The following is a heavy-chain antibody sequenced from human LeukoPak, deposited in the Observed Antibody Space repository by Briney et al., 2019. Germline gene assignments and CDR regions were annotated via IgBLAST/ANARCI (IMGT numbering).Heavy chain of an antibody. D-gene: IGHD3-22*01. CDR2: IRYDGSNK. CDR3: ARDSDLVVVVISDFDY. Sequence: QPGGSLRLSCAASGFTFSSYGMHWVRQAPGKGLEWVAFIRYDGSNKYYADSVKGRFTISRDNSKNTLYLQMNSLRAEDTAVYYCARDSDLVVVVISDFDYWGQGTLVTVSS. CDR1: GFTFSSYG. J-gene: IGHJ4*02. V-gene: IGHV3-30*02.